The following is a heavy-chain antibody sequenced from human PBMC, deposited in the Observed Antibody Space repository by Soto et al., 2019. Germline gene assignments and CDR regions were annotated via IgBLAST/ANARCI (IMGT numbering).Heavy chain of an antibody. CDR1: GYTLTELS. CDR3: ATDPTRYCTNGVCLQDV. D-gene: IGHD2-8*01. V-gene: IGHV1-24*01. J-gene: IGHJ6*02. CDR2: FDPEDGET. Sequence: QVQLVQSGAEVKKPGASVKVSCKVSGYTLTELSMHWVRQVPGKGLEWMGGFDPEDGETIYAQKFQGRVTMTEDTSTDTAYMELSSLRSEDTAVYYCATDPTRYCTNGVCLQDVWGQGTTVTVSS.